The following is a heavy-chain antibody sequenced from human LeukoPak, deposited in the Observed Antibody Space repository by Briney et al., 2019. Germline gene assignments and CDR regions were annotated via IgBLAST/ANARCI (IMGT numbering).Heavy chain of an antibody. J-gene: IGHJ4*02. CDR2: IRGSGGST. D-gene: IGHD2-2*01. CDR1: GFTFSTCA. Sequence: GGSLRHSCAASGFTFSTCAMGWVRQAPGKGRGWVSVIRGSGGSTFYADSVKGRFTISRDNSKNTVYRQMSGLRAEDTALYYCAKAHCSPTSCSRIDYWGQGTLVTVSS. CDR3: AKAHCSPTSCSRIDY. V-gene: IGHV3-23*01.